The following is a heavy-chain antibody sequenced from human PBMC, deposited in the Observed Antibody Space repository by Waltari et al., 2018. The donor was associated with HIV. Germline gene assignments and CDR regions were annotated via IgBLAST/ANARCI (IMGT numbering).Heavy chain of an antibody. CDR2: ISVDGKNK. CDR3: AKGGYDYGDYSYFDY. CDR1: GFAFSTYC. D-gene: IGHD4-17*01. Sequence: QVQFVESGGGLVQAGWSMRISCEASGFAFSTYCVYWLRPAPGKGLEWVAIISVDGKNKFYADSVKGRFTVSRDNSKNTLYLHMESLRGEDTAVYYCAKGGYDYGDYSYFDYWGQGTLVTVSA. V-gene: IGHV3-30*18. J-gene: IGHJ4*02.